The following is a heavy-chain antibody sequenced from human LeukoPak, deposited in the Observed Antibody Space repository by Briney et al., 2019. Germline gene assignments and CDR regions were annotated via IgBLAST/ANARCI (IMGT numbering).Heavy chain of an antibody. J-gene: IGHJ4*01. V-gene: IGHV3-53*01. CDR1: GFTVSSNF. Sequence: GGSLRLSCAVSGFTVSSNFMSWVRQAPGKGLEWVSLIENDGTTHYADSVKGRFTISKDNSKNTVYLQMNTLRADDTAVYYCARDADGVAGLLDYWGHGTLVTVSS. D-gene: IGHD6-19*01. CDR3: ARDADGVAGLLDY. CDR2: IENDGTT.